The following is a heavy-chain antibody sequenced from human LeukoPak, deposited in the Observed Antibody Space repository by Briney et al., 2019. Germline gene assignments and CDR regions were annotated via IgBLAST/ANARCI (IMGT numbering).Heavy chain of an antibody. CDR3: ARSDVDMAA. Sequence: PGRSLRLSCAASGFTFSTYGMHWARQAPGKGLEWVAVISNDGSNKLYTDSVKGRFTISRDNSKNTLYLQMNSLRAEDTAVYYCARSDVDMAAWGQGTLVTVSS. CDR2: ISNDGSNK. V-gene: IGHV3-30*03. CDR1: GFTFSTYG. J-gene: IGHJ5*02. D-gene: IGHD5-12*01.